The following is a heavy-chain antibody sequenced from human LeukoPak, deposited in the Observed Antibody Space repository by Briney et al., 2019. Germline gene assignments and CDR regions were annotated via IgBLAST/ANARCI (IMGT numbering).Heavy chain of an antibody. Sequence: ASVKVSCKASGYTFTSYGISWVRQAPGQGLEWMGWISAYNGNTNYAQKLQGRVTMTTDTSTSTAYMELRSLRSDDTAVYYCARRPRYYYDSSVSFDYWGQGPLVTVSS. CDR3: ARRPRYYYDSSVSFDY. V-gene: IGHV1-18*01. J-gene: IGHJ4*02. CDR2: ISAYNGNT. D-gene: IGHD3-22*01. CDR1: GYTFTSYG.